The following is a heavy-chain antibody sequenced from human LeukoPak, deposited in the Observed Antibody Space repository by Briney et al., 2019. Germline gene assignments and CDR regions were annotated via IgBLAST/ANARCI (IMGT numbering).Heavy chain of an antibody. Sequence: ASVKVSCKASGYTFTGYYMHWVRQAPGQGLEWMGRINPNSGGTNYAQKIQGRVTMTRDTSISTAYMELSRLRSDDTAVYYCAREEQLVRGGNWFDPWGQGTLVTVSS. D-gene: IGHD6-13*01. CDR3: AREEQLVRGGNWFDP. CDR2: INPNSGGT. CDR1: GYTFTGYY. V-gene: IGHV1-2*06. J-gene: IGHJ5*02.